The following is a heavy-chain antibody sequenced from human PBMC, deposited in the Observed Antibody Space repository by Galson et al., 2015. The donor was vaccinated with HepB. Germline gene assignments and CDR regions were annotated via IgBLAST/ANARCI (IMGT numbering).Heavy chain of an antibody. V-gene: IGHV4-39*07. CDR3: ARAKEGRGYFDY. D-gene: IGHD3-10*01. CDR1: GGSLGSGGYY. J-gene: IGHJ4*02. Sequence: ETLSLTCTVSGGSLGSGGYYWSWIRQPPGEGLEWIGEAYHSGGTNYRPSLKSRVTISVDKSKNQFSLQLTSVTAADTAVYYCARAKEGRGYFDYWGQGTLVTVST. CDR2: AYHSGGT.